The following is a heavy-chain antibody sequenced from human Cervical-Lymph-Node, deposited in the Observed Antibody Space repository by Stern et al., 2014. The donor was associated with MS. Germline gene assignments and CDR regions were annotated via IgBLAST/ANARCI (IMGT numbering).Heavy chain of an antibody. CDR3: ARLRIATAGTDYGMDV. Sequence: EMQLVESGAEVKKPGESLKISCKGSGNDFTSYWIDWVRQMPGKGLEWMGIIYVGDSDTRYSPSFQGQVTISVDKSISTAYLQWSSLKASDTAIYYCARLRIATAGTDYGMDVWGQGTTVTVSS. V-gene: IGHV5-51*01. CDR2: IYVGDSDT. CDR1: GNDFTSYW. D-gene: IGHD6-13*01. J-gene: IGHJ6*02.